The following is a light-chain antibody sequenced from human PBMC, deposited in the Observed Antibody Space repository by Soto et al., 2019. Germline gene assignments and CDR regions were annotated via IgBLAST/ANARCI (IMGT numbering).Light chain of an antibody. CDR1: CTDDGGYNY. V-gene: IGLV2-14*01. CDR2: EVN. J-gene: IGLJ1*01. Sequence: QSALDQPSSVSGSPGQSITISCTGTCTDDGGYNYVSWYQHHPGKGPKLIIYEVNNRPSGVSDRFSGSKSGNKASLTISNLEAEDESDYYCGSYTSTDTPFVFGTGTKVTVL. CDR3: GSYTSTDTPFV.